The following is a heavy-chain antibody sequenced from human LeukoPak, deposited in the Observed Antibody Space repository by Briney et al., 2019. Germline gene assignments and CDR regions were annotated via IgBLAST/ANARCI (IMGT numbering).Heavy chain of an antibody. CDR2: ISGSGGST. D-gene: IGHD1-26*01. CDR3: ARESIVGATSKDAFDI. V-gene: IGHV3-23*01. CDR1: GFTFSSYA. Sequence: GGSLRLSCAASGFTFSSYAMSWVRQAPGKGLEWVSAISGSGGSTYYADSVKGRFTISRDNSKNTLYLQMNSLRAEDTAVYYCARESIVGATSKDAFDIWGQGTMVTVSS. J-gene: IGHJ3*02.